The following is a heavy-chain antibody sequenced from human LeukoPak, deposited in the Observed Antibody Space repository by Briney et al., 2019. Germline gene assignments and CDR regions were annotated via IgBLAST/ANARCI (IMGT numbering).Heavy chain of an antibody. J-gene: IGHJ4*02. CDR1: GYTFTSYG. CDR2: IIAYNGNT. CDR3: ARDRSAGTRLFGY. V-gene: IGHV1-18*01. Sequence: AAVQVSFKASGYTFTSYGISWVRQAPGQGLEWMGWIIAYNGNTNYSQKLQGRVTITTDTSTSTAYMELRSLRSDDTAVYYCARDRSAGTRLFGYWGQGTLVTVSS. D-gene: IGHD1-1*01.